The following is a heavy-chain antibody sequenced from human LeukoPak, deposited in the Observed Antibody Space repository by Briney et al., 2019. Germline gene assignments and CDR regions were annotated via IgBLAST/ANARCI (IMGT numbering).Heavy chain of an antibody. CDR2: ISRSSNTI. CDR3: AKKWSGDYDSSGVNDAFDI. D-gene: IGHD3-22*01. V-gene: IGHV3-48*01. CDR1: GFTFSSYN. Sequence: GGSLRLSCAASGFTFSSYNMNWVRQTPGKGLEWVSYISRSSNTIYYADSVKGRFTISRDNSKNTLYLQMNSLRAEDTAVYYCAKKWSGDYDSSGVNDAFDIWGQGTMVTVSS. J-gene: IGHJ3*02.